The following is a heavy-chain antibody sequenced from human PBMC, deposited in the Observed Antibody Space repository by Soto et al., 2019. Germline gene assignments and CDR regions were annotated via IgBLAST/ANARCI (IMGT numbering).Heavy chain of an antibody. D-gene: IGHD4-17*01. CDR1: GYTLNEVA. CDR2: FDPDEAET. Sequence: QVQLVQSRAEVKKPGASVKVSCKVSGYTLNEVAMHWVRQAPGKGLEWLGGFDPDEAETIYAQHFQGRVTMTEDTSTDTVYMELSSLRSEDTALYFCTTYHGDYNFDHWGQGNRVTVSS. J-gene: IGHJ5*02. V-gene: IGHV1-24*01. CDR3: TTYHGDYNFDH.